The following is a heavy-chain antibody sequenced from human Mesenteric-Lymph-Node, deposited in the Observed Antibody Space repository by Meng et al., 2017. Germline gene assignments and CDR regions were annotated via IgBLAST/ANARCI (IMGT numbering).Heavy chain of an antibody. CDR1: GGSISGGSDY. J-gene: IGHJ5*02. V-gene: IGHV4-30-4*01. Sequence: AQAQESGPGLGKASQSLSLPCTGTGGSISGGSDYWSWTRQPPGKGLEWIGYIYNNGSTYYIPSLKSRVTISVDTSKTQFPLTLTSVTATDTAVYYCARVAFCGGDCYFLAPWGQGTLVTVSS. D-gene: IGHD2-21*02. CDR2: IYNNGST. CDR3: ARVAFCGGDCYFLAP.